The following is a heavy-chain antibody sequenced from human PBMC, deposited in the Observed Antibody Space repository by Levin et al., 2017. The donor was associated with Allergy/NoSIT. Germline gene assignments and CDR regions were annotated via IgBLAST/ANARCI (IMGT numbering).Heavy chain of an antibody. J-gene: IGHJ6*02. CDR2: ISYDGSNK. V-gene: IGHV3-30-3*01. Sequence: GGSLRLSCAASGFTFSSYAMHWVRQAPGKGLEWVAVISYDGSNKYYADSVKGRFTISRDNSKNTLYLQMNSLRAEDTAVYYCARDRSDGGWEYYYYYGMDVWGQGTTVTVSS. D-gene: IGHD6-19*01. CDR3: ARDRSDGGWEYYYYYGMDV. CDR1: GFTFSSYA.